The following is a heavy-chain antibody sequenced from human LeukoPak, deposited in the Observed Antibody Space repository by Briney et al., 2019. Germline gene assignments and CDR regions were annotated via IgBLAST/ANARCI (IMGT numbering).Heavy chain of an antibody. J-gene: IGHJ4*02. V-gene: IGHV3-7*01. CDR3: ARESGYTAPGMDY. CDR1: GFTFSSYW. Sequence: GGSLRLSCAASGFTFSSYWMSRVRQAPGKGLEWVANIKQDGSEKYYVDSVKGRFTISRDNAKNSLYLRMNSLRAEDTAVYYCARESGYTAPGMDYWGQGTLVTVSS. D-gene: IGHD5-18*01. CDR2: IKQDGSEK.